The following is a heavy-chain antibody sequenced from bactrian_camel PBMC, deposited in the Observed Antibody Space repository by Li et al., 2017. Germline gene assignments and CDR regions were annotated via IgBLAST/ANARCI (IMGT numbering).Heavy chain of an antibody. J-gene: IGHJ4*01. CDR2: VDGDGSI. CDR1: GDTQSTYC. V-gene: IGHV3S1*01. D-gene: IGHD1*01. Sequence: QVQLVESGGGSVQTGGSLTLSCAASGDTQSTYCMGWFRQAPGKEREAVAGVDGDGSILYADSVKGRFTISRDNAKNTLYLQLNSLKTEDTAMYYCAKDWNLPSTKRGQGTQVTVS.